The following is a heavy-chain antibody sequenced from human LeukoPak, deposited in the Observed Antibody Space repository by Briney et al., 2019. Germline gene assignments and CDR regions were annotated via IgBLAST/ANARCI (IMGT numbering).Heavy chain of an antibody. D-gene: IGHD3-22*01. CDR3: AKDHTSYYDSSEGPADY. CDR2: IKPDGSQI. Sequence: GGSLRLSCAASGFIFSDYFMTWIRQAPGKGLEWVANIKPDGSQIYYVDSVKGRFTISRDNAKNSLYLQMNSLRAEDTAVYYCAKDHTSYYDSSEGPADYWGQGTLVTVSS. CDR1: GFIFSDYF. V-gene: IGHV3-7*01. J-gene: IGHJ4*02.